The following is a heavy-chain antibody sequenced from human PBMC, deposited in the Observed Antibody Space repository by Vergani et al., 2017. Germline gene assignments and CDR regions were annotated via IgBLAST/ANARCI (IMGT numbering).Heavy chain of an antibody. D-gene: IGHD6-19*01. CDR1: GFTFSSYG. J-gene: IGHJ5*02. V-gene: IGHV3-33*06. Sequence: QVQLVESGGGVVQPGRSLRLSCAASGFTFSSYGMHWVRQAPGKGLEWVAVIWYDGSNKYYADSVKGRFTISRDNSKNTLYLQMNSLRAEDTAVYYCAKGSSGRPWEFDPWGQGTLVTVSS. CDR3: AKGSSGRPWEFDP. CDR2: IWYDGSNK.